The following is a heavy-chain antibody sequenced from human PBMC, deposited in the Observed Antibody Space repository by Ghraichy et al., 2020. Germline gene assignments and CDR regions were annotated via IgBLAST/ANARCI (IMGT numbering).Heavy chain of an antibody. CDR1: GFTFTNFW. Sequence: LSLTCAASGFTFTNFWMSWVRQAPGKGLEWVANIKQDGSEKYSVDSVKGRFTISRDNAKNSLYLQMNSLRAEDTAVYYCARNYYDTSVSAFDIWGQGTMVTVSS. CDR3: ARNYYDTSVSAFDI. V-gene: IGHV3-7*01. D-gene: IGHD3-22*01. CDR2: IKQDGSEK. J-gene: IGHJ3*02.